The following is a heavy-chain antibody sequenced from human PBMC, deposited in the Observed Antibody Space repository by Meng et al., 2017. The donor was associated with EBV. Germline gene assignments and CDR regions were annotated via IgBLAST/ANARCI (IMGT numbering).Heavy chain of an antibody. CDR2: IPSDASHNK. D-gene: IGHD1-14*01. CDR3: AKDLSGRFDP. V-gene: IGHV3-30*18. J-gene: IGHJ5*02. Sequence: LVESGGGVVPPGRSLRLSCSASGFTFSNYGFHWVRQAPGKGPEWVAIIPSDASHNKYYADSVKGRFTISRDNSKNTLYLQMNSLRTEDTAVYYCAKDLSGRFDPWGQGTLVTVSS. CDR1: GFTFSNYG.